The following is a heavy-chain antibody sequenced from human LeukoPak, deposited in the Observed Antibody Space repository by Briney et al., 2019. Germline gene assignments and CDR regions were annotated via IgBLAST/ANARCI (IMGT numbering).Heavy chain of an antibody. J-gene: IGHJ2*01. CDR1: GFTISKDD. V-gene: IGHV3-13*01. CDR3: TKEFCGSRAACAGGSYYDF. D-gene: IGHD2-15*01. CDR2: ICVTGDT. Sequence: GGSLRLSCAASGFTISKDDFHWVRQAPGKGLEWVAAICVTGDTYYADSVKGRFTISREAAANSLYLQMRSLGAGDTALYYCTKEFCGSRAACAGGSYYDFWGRGALVTVSS.